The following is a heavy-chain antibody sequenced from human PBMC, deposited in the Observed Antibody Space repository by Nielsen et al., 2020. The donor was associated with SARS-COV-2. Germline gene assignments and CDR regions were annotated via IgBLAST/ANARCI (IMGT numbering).Heavy chain of an antibody. D-gene: IGHD2-2*01. CDR2: IYYSGST. J-gene: IGHJ4*02. CDR1: GGSISNGGYY. Sequence: SETLSLTCTVSGGSISNGGYYWTWIRQHPGKGLEWIGYIYYSGSTYYNPSLKSRVTISVDTSKNQFSLKLSSVTAADTAVYYCARVVRIGYCSSTSCYHFDYWGQGTLVTVSS. CDR3: ARVVRIGYCSSTSCYHFDY. V-gene: IGHV4-31*03.